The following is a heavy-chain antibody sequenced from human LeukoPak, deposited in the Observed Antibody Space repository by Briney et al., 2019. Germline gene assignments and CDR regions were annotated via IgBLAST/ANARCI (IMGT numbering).Heavy chain of an antibody. CDR2: IDYSGST. Sequence: ASETLSLTCTVSGGSISNSSYYWGWIRQPPGKGLAWIGSIDYSGSTYYNPSLKSRVTISVDTSKNQFSLKLSSVTAADTAVYYCARANGIAAAGSLDYWGQGTLVTVSS. CDR1: GGSISNSSYY. CDR3: ARANGIAAAGSLDY. V-gene: IGHV4-39*01. J-gene: IGHJ4*02. D-gene: IGHD6-13*01.